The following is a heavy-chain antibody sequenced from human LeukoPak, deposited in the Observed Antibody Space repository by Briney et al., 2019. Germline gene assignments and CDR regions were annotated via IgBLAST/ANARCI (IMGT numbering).Heavy chain of an antibody. Sequence: SGTLSLTCAVSGGSISSSNWWSWVRQPPGKGLEWIGEIYHSGSTKYNPSLKSRVTISVDKSKNQFSLKLSSVTAADTAVYYCARDFLQGTRGNTGGSFDYWGQGILVTVSS. CDR1: GGSISSSNW. D-gene: IGHD3-16*01. CDR2: IYHSGST. V-gene: IGHV4-4*02. J-gene: IGHJ4*02. CDR3: ARDFLQGTRGNTGGSFDY.